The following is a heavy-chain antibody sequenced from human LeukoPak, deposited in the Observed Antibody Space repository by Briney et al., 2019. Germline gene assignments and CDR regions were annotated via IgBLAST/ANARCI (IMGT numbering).Heavy chain of an antibody. V-gene: IGHV4-34*01. J-gene: IGHJ4*02. Sequence: SETLSLTCAVYGGSFGGYYWSWIRQPPGKGLEWIGEINHSESTNYNPSLMSRVTILVDTSKNQFSLMLGSVTAADRAEYYLARGNRGGLAAAVFDYWRQASLVTVCS. CDR2: INHSEST. CDR3: ARGNRGGLAAAVFDY. CDR1: GGSFGGYY. D-gene: IGHD6-13*01.